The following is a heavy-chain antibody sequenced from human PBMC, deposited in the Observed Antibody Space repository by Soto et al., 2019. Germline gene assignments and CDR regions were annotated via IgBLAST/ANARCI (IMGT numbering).Heavy chain of an antibody. CDR2: IWYDGSNK. V-gene: IGHV3-33*01. CDR1: GFTFSSYG. D-gene: IGHD6-13*01. Sequence: GGSLRLSCAASGFTFSSYGMHWVRQAPGKGLEWVAVIWYDGSNKYYADSVKGRFTISRDNSKNTLYLQMNSLRAEDTAVYYCARDHAAAGVYYYYGMDVWGQGTTVTVSS. J-gene: IGHJ6*02. CDR3: ARDHAAAGVYYYYGMDV.